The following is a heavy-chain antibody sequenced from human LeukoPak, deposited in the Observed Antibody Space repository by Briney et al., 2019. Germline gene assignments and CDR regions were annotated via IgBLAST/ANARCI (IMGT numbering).Heavy chain of an antibody. Sequence: ASVTVSCMASGYTFTSYGISWVRQAPRQELEWMGWICAYNGNTNYAQKLQGRVTMTTDTSTSTAYMELRSLRSDDTAVYYCGREYHMSGWYHLNYWGQGTLLTVSS. CDR2: ICAYNGNT. V-gene: IGHV1-18*04. CDR3: GREYHMSGWYHLNY. J-gene: IGHJ4*02. CDR1: GYTFTSYG. D-gene: IGHD6-19*01.